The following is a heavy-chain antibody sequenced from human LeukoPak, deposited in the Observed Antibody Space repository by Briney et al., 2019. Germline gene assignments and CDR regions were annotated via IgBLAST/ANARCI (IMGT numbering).Heavy chain of an antibody. CDR3: ARGSLHYYYMDV. V-gene: IGHV4-59*01. CDR1: GDSISSYY. CDR2: IYYSGNT. J-gene: IGHJ6*03. Sequence: PSETLSLTCTVSGDSISSYYWSWIRQPPGKGLEWIGYIYYSGNTNYNPSLKSRVTISVDTSKNQFSLKLSSVTAADTAVYYCARGSLHYYYMDVWGKGTTVTVSS. D-gene: IGHD2-15*01.